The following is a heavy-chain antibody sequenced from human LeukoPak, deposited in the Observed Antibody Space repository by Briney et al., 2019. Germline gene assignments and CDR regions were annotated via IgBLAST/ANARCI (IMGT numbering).Heavy chain of an antibody. CDR3: ARVKTPGTKSHYMDV. CDR1: GFTFSSYA. V-gene: IGHV3-30-3*01. D-gene: IGHD3-22*01. Sequence: PGGSLRLSCAASGFTFSSYAMHWVRRAPGTGLEWLAAISDHGNNNSYADSVKGRFTISRDNSKNTLYVQMNSLRAEDSAVYYCARVKTPGTKSHYMDVWGKGTTVTVSS. J-gene: IGHJ6*03. CDR2: ISDHGNNN.